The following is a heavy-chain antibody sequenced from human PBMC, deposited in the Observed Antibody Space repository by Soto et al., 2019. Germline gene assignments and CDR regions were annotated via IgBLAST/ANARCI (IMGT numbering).Heavy chain of an antibody. D-gene: IGHD3-16*01. CDR1: GYTFIRYG. CDR2: ISPYNDYT. J-gene: IGHJ6*02. CDR3: ARGGYYDNTWGTLSHYGLDV. Sequence: QVQLVQSAAEVKKPGASVRVSCKASGYTFIRYGIAWVRQAPGQGLEWMGWISPYNDYTIYAQKLQGRVTMTADTPTRTVYMELRGLKSDDTAVYSCARGGYYDNTWGTLSHYGLDVWGQGTSVTVSS. V-gene: IGHV1-18*01.